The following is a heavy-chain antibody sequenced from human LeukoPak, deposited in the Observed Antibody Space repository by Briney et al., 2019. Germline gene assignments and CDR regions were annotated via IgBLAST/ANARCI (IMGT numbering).Heavy chain of an antibody. Sequence: GGSLRLSCTVSGFNFGDYAVSWVRQAPGKGLEWVGFIRTRDYGGATEYAASVKGRFTLSRDDSKSIAYLQMNSLKTEDTAVYYCTRLQFVGRTYFDYWGQGTLVTVSS. CDR1: GFNFGDYA. V-gene: IGHV3-49*04. CDR3: TRLQFVGRTYFDY. D-gene: IGHD5-24*01. CDR2: IRTRDYGGAT. J-gene: IGHJ4*02.